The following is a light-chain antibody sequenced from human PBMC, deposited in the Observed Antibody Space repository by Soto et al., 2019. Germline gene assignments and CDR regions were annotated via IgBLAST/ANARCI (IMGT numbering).Light chain of an antibody. J-gene: IGKJ2*01. CDR3: QHYNIYSPVYP. V-gene: IGKV1-5*03. Sequence: DIQMTQAPSTLSASVGNSVTITFRASQSVSDWLTWYQQKPGKAPKLLIYKESSLETGVPSRFSGSGSGKEFTLTISSRQPDDFATYCCQHYNIYSPVYPLGQGTKLEIK. CDR2: KES. CDR1: QSVSDW.